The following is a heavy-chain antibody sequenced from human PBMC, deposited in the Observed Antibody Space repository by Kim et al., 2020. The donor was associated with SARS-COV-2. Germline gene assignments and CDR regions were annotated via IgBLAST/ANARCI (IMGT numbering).Heavy chain of an antibody. D-gene: IGHD3-10*01. V-gene: IGHV4-4*02. Sequence: SETLSLTCAVSGDSISSANWWTWVRQSPGKGLQWIGEIYSSGSANYSPSLKSRVTISLDESKNQFSLKVTSATAADTAVYYCARDLYGSGTYYNSMDVWGQGTMVTVS. J-gene: IGHJ6*02. CDR3: ARDLYGSGTYYNSMDV. CDR2: IYSSGSA. CDR1: GDSISSANW.